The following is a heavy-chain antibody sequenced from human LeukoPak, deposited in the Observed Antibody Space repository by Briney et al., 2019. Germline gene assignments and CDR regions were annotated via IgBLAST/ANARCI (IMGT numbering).Heavy chain of an antibody. Sequence: ASVKVSCKASGYTFTSYYMHWVRQAPGQGLEWMGIINPSGGSTSYAQKFQGRVTMTRDTSTSTIYMELSSLRSEDTAVYYCARDQIVGATRSGAFDIWGQGTMVTVSS. CDR3: ARDQIVGATRSGAFDI. CDR2: INPSGGST. J-gene: IGHJ3*02. D-gene: IGHD1-26*01. V-gene: IGHV1-46*01. CDR1: GYTFTSYY.